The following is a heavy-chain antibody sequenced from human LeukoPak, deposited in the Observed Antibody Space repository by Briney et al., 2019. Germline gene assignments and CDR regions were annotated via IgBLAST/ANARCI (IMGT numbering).Heavy chain of an antibody. D-gene: IGHD2-21*02. V-gene: IGHV1-24*01. CDR2: FDPEDGET. J-gene: IGHJ4*02. CDR1: GYTLTELS. Sequence: ASVKVSCKVSGYTLTELSMHWVRQAPGKGLEWMGGFDPEDGETIYAQKFQGRVTMTEDTSTDTAYMELSSLRSEDTAVYYCATAPPYCGGDCYSSFDYWGQGTLVTVPS. CDR3: ATAPPYCGGDCYSSFDY.